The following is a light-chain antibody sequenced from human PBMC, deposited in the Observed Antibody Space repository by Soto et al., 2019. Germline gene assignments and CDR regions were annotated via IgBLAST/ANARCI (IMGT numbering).Light chain of an antibody. CDR2: GAS. V-gene: IGKV3-20*01. CDR1: QSVSSSY. CDR3: QQYGSSIT. J-gene: IGKJ5*01. Sequence: EFVLTESPGTLSLSPGERATLSCRASQSVSSSYLTWYQQKPGQAPRLLIYGASDRATGIPDRFSGSGSGTDFTLTVSRLEPEDFAVYYCQQYGSSITFGQGTRLEIK.